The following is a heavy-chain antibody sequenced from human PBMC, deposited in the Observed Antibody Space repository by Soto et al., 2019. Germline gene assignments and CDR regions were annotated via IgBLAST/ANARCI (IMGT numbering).Heavy chain of an antibody. Sequence: SETLSLTCAVNGGSFSGYYWSWIRQPPGKGLEWIGEINHSGSTNYNPSLKSRVTISVDTSKNQFSLKLSSVTAADTAVYYCARGDDHNSYYYYYYMDVWGKGTTVTVSS. J-gene: IGHJ6*03. CDR2: INHSGST. CDR3: ARGDDHNSYYYYYYMDV. V-gene: IGHV4-34*01. D-gene: IGHD1-1*01. CDR1: GGSFSGYY.